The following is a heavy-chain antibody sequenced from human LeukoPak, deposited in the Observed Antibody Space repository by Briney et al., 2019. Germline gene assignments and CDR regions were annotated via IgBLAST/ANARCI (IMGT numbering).Heavy chain of an antibody. CDR2: IYYSGST. Sequence: PSETLSLTCTVSGGSISSSSYYWGWIRQPPGKGLEWIGSIYYSGSTYYNPSLKSRVTISVDTSKNQSSLKLSSVTAADTAVYYCARRDPHYYDSSGYFDYWGQGTLVTVSS. V-gene: IGHV4-39*01. J-gene: IGHJ4*02. CDR3: ARRDPHYYDSSGYFDY. CDR1: GGSISSSSYY. D-gene: IGHD3-22*01.